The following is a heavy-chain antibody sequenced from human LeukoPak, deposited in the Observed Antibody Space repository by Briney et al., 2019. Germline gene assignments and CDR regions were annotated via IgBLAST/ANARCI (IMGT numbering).Heavy chain of an antibody. J-gene: IGHJ4*02. CDR1: GFTFNNAW. D-gene: IGHD4-23*01. CDR3: TTVGLRWGWGDY. Sequence: GGSLRLSCAASGFTFNNAWMSWVRQAPGKGLEWVGRIKSKTDGGTTDYAAPVKGRFTISRDDSKNALYLQMNSLKTEDTAVYYCTTVGLRWGWGDYWGQGTLVTVSS. CDR2: IKSKTDGGTT. V-gene: IGHV3-15*01.